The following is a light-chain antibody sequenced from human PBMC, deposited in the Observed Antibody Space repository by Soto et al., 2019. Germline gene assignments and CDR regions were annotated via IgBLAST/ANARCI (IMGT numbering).Light chain of an antibody. CDR2: GAS. V-gene: IGKV1-5*03. J-gene: IGKJ1*01. Sequence: DIRMTQSPSTLSASVGDRVTITCRASQSLTSWLAWYQQKSGKAPKLLIYGASTLEIGVPSRFSGSDSGTDFTLTITSLQPDDFAVYYCQQYNSYPWTFGLGTRVE. CDR1: QSLTSW. CDR3: QQYNSYPWT.